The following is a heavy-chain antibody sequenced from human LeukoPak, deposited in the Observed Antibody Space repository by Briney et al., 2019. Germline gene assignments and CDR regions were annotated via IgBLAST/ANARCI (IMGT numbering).Heavy chain of an antibody. CDR1: GYTLTELS. J-gene: IGHJ6*02. D-gene: IGHD2-15*01. CDR3: ATDFPRGGGHYYYYGMDV. V-gene: IGHV1-24*01. CDR2: FDPEDGET. Sequence: ASVKVSCKVSGYTLTELSMHWVRQAPGKGLEWMGGFDPEDGETIYAQKFQGRVTMTEDTSTDTAYMELSSLRSEDTAVYYCATDFPRGGGHYYYYGMDVWGQGTTVTASS.